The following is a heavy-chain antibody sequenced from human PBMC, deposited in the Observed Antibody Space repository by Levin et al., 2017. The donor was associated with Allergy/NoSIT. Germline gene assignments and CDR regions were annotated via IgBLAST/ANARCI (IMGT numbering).Heavy chain of an antibody. V-gene: IGHV3-7*01. CDR2: IKQDGSEQ. J-gene: IGHJ3*02. CDR3: AVQEGNWGYALDI. D-gene: IGHD7-27*01. Sequence: GGSLRLSCAASGFTFSNYWMSWVRQAPGKGLEWVGNIKQDGSEQYYVGSVKGRFTISRDNAKNSLYLQMNSLTVEDTALYYCAVQEGNWGYALDIWGQGSMVTVSS. CDR1: GFTFSNYW.